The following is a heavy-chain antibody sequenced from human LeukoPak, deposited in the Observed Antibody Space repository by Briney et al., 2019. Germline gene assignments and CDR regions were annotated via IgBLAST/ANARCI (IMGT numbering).Heavy chain of an antibody. V-gene: IGHV3-9*03. CDR3: AKGGQQLLNDWFDP. Sequence: GGSLRLSCAASGFTFDDYAMHWVRQAPGKGLEWVSGISWNSDNVDYADSVKGRFTISRDNAKNSLYLQMNSLRTEDMALYYCAKGGQQLLNDWFDPWGQGTLVTDSS. J-gene: IGHJ5*02. D-gene: IGHD6-13*01. CDR2: ISWNSDNV. CDR1: GFTFDDYA.